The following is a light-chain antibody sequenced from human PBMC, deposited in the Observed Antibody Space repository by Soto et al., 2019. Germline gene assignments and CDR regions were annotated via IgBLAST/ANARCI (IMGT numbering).Light chain of an antibody. CDR1: QTVRNNY. Sequence: EYGSTQSRGALDCLSGDRATLSCRTSQTVRNNYLAWYQQKTGQAPRLLIYDASSRDTGIPDRFSGGGSGTDCTLTISRLEPEDFPVYYCQQFSSYPLTFGGGTKVDIK. V-gene: IGKV3-20*01. CDR2: DAS. CDR3: QQFSSYPLT. J-gene: IGKJ4*01.